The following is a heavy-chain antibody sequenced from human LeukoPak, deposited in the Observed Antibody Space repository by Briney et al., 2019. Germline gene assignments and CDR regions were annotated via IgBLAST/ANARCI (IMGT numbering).Heavy chain of an antibody. Sequence: SVKVSCKASGGTFTSYAISWVRQAPGQGLEWMAGIIPIIGTPNYAQKFQGRVTITADESTSTAYMELSSLRSEDTAVYYCARSHYYGSGSILYYFPYWGQGTLVTVSS. CDR2: IIPIIGTP. D-gene: IGHD3-10*01. J-gene: IGHJ4*02. CDR1: GGTFTSYA. CDR3: ARSHYYGSGSILYYFPY. V-gene: IGHV1-69*01.